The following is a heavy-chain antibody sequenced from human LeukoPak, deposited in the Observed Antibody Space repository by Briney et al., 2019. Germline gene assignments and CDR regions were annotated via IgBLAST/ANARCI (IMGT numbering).Heavy chain of an antibody. D-gene: IGHD3-22*01. J-gene: IGHJ4*02. CDR3: ARDYAEYTYYYDSSGQGFDY. CDR1: GFSFNSYA. V-gene: IGHV3-23*01. CDR2: INNDGDST. Sequence: GGSLRLSCAASGFSFNSYAMSWVRQAPGKGLEWVSAINNDGDSTYSADSVKGRFTVSRDNSKNTLYLQMNSLRAEDAAVYYCARDYAEYTYYYDSSGQGFDYWGQGTLVTVSS.